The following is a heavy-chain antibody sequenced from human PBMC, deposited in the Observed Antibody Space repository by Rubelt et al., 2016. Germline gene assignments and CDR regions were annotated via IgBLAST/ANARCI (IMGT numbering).Heavy chain of an antibody. CDR3: ATEFIGDYIDY. D-gene: IGHD3-16*02. Sequence: TFTSYGISWVRQAPGQGLEWMGWISAYNGNTNYAQKLQGRVTMTTDTSTSTAYMELRSLRSDDTAVYYCATEFIGDYIDYWGQGTLVTVSS. CDR1: TFTSYG. J-gene: IGHJ4*02. V-gene: IGHV1-18*01. CDR2: ISAYNGNT.